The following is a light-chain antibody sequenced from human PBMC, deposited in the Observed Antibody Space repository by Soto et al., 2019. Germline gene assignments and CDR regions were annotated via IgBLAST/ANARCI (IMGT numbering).Light chain of an antibody. V-gene: IGLV1-47*02. J-gene: IGLJ2*01. CDR1: SSNIGSNY. CDR3: AAWDDSLSGVV. Sequence: QLVLTQPPSASGTPGQRATISCSGSSSNIGSNYVYWYQHLPGTTPKLLIYTNNQRPSGVPDRFSGSKSGTSASLAISGLRSEDEADYYCAAWDDSLSGVVFGGGTKLTVL. CDR2: TNN.